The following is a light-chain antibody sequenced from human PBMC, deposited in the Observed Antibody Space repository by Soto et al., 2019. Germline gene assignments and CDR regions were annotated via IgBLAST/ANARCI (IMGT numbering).Light chain of an antibody. J-gene: IGKJ1*01. CDR2: AAS. Sequence: AIRMTQSPSSFSASTGDRVTITCRASQGISSYLAWYQQKPGKAPKLLIYAASTLQSGVPSRFSGSGSGTDFTLTISCLQSXDFATYYCQQYYSTWTFGQGTKVEIK. CDR3: QQYYSTWT. CDR1: QGISSY. V-gene: IGKV1-8*01.